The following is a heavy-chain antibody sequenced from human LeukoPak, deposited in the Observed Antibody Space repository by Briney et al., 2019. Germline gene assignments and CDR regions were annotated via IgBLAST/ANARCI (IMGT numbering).Heavy chain of an antibody. CDR1: GYTLTELS. J-gene: IGHJ4*02. V-gene: IGHV1-24*01. Sequence: ASAKVSCKVSGYTLTELSMHWVRQAPGKGLEWMGGFDPEDGETIYAQKFQGRVTMTEDTSTDTAYMELSSLRSEDTAVYYCATGEMATIFSPLDYWGQGTLVTVSS. D-gene: IGHD5-24*01. CDR2: FDPEDGET. CDR3: ATGEMATIFSPLDY.